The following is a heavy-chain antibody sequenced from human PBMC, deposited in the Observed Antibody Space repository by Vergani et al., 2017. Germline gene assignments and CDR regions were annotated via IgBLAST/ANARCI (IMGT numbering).Heavy chain of an antibody. CDR2: ISASSRSI. CDR3: ASCSSTSCYGAAFDI. J-gene: IGHJ3*02. V-gene: IGHV3-48*01. Sequence: EVQLVESGGGFVPPGGSLRLSCEASGFTVSSYSITWIRQAPGKGLEWVSYISASSRSIYYADSVKGRFTISRDNAKNSLSLQMNSLRVEDTAMYYCASCSSTSCYGAAFDIWGQGTMVTVSS. D-gene: IGHD2-2*01. CDR1: GFTVSSYS.